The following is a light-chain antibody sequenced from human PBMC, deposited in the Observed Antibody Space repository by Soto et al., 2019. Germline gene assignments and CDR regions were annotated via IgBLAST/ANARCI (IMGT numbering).Light chain of an antibody. CDR2: HAS. Sequence: DIQMTQSPSTLSASVGDRVTITCRASQSISSWLAWYQQKPGTAPKVLIYHASNLQSGVPSRFSGSGSGTDFTLTISSLQPEDFATYYCQQSYSTPQTFGQGTKVDIK. CDR1: QSISSW. J-gene: IGKJ1*01. V-gene: IGKV1-39*01. CDR3: QQSYSTPQT.